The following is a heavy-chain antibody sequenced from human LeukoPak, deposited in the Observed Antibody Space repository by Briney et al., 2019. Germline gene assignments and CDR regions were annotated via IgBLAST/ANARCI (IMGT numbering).Heavy chain of an antibody. CDR3: ARAHSEHHGDAFDM. D-gene: IGHD1-14*01. V-gene: IGHV3-72*01. J-gene: IGHJ3*02. CDR1: GFTFSDHY. Sequence: GGSLRLSCAASGFTFSDHYMDWVRQAPGKGLEWVGRTRNKANSYTTEYAASVKGRFTISRDDSKNSLYLQMNSLKTEHTAVYYCARAHSEHHGDAFDMWGQGTMVTVSS. CDR2: TRNKANSYTT.